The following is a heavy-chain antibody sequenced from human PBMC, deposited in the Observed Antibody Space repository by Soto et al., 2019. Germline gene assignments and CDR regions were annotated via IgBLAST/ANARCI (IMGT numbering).Heavy chain of an antibody. V-gene: IGHV5-51*01. J-gene: IGHJ3*02. Sequence: GESLKISCKGSGYSFTSYWIGWVRQMPGKGLEWMGTIYPGDSDTRYSPSFQGQVTISADKSISTAYLQWSSLKASDTAMYYCARQQLVTSDAFDIWGQGTMVTVSS. CDR3: ARQQLVTSDAFDI. D-gene: IGHD6-13*01. CDR2: IYPGDSDT. CDR1: GYSFTSYW.